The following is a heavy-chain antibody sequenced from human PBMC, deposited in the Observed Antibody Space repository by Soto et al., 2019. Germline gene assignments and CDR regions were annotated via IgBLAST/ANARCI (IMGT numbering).Heavy chain of an antibody. CDR3: ASLRLSVHYYYDSSGYWYFDY. J-gene: IGHJ4*02. V-gene: IGHV4-59*01. CDR2: IYYSGST. D-gene: IGHD3-22*01. CDR1: GGSISSYY. Sequence: SETLSLTCTVSGGSISSYYWSWIRQPPGKGLEWIGYIYYSGSTNYNPSLKSRVTISVDTSKNQFSLKLSSVTAADTAVYYCASLRLSVHYYYDSSGYWYFDYWSQGSLVTVSS.